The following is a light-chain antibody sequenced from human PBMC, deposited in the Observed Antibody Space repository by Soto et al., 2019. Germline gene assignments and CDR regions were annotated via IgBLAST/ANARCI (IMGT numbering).Light chain of an antibody. Sequence: EVVLTQSPGTVSLSPGERVTLSCRASQSVISNYLAWYQQRPGQAPRLLIYAASSRATGITDRFSGSGSGTDFTLSISRLEPEDFAVYYCQQYGSSLTWTFGQGTKVE. CDR2: AAS. CDR3: QQYGSSLTWT. V-gene: IGKV3-20*01. J-gene: IGKJ1*01. CDR1: QSVISNY.